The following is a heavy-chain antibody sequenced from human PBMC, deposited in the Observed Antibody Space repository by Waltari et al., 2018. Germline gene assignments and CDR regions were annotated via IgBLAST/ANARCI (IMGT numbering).Heavy chain of an antibody. CDR2: IDPNSGVT. CDR3: ARGPSTEAFDY. CDR1: GYTFPAYC. J-gene: IGHJ4*02. Sequence: QVQLVQSGAEVKRPGASVPVSFKPSGYTFPAYCIHWVRQAPQGLEWMGWIDPNSGVTNYEQKFQGRVTMTRDTSISTTYMDLSNLRSDDTAVYYCARGPSTEAFDYWGQGTLVTVSS. V-gene: IGHV1-2*02.